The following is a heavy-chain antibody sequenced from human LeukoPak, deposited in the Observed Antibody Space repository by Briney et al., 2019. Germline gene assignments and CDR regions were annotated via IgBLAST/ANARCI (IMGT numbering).Heavy chain of an antibody. D-gene: IGHD3-22*01. V-gene: IGHV3-15*01. Sequence: PGGSLRLSCAASGFTFSNAWMYWVRQAPGKGLEWVGRIKSKADGGISDYAEPVKGRFTFSRDDSKNTLYLLMNGLKTEDTAVYYCTTTYHYDSSPGSLDYWGQGTLVTVSS. CDR1: GFTFSNAW. CDR3: TTTYHYDSSPGSLDY. CDR2: IKSKADGGIS. J-gene: IGHJ4*02.